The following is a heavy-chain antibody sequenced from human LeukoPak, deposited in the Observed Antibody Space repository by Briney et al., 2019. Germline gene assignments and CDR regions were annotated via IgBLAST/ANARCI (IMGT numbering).Heavy chain of an antibody. D-gene: IGHD5-24*01. V-gene: IGHV1-2*02. CDR1: GYTFTGYY. J-gene: IGHJ4*02. CDR3: ARGRNIEMTTMSGESDY. Sequence: GASVKVSCKASGYTFTGYYMHWVRQAPGQGLEWMGCINPNSGDTNYAQKFQGRVSMTRDSSISTAYMDLSDLRSDDTAVYSCARGRNIEMTTMSGESDYWGQGTLVTVSS. CDR2: INPNSGDT.